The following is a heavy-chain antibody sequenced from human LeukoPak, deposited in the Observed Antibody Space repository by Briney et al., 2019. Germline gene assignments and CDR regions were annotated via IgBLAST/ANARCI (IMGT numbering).Heavy chain of an antibody. CDR2: ISSSSSYI. Sequence: GGSLRLSCAASGFTFSSYSMNWVRQAPGKGLEWVSSISSSSSYIYYADSVKGRFTISRDNSKNTLYLQMNSLRAEDTAVYYCAKDFPIAARGYFDYWGQGTLVTVSS. CDR3: AKDFPIAARGYFDY. V-gene: IGHV3-21*04. J-gene: IGHJ4*02. D-gene: IGHD6-6*01. CDR1: GFTFSSYS.